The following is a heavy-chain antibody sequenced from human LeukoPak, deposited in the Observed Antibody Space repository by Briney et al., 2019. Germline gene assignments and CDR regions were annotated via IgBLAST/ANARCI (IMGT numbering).Heavy chain of an antibody. Sequence: SVKVSCKASGGTFSSYAISGVRQAPGQGLEWMGRIIPIFGTANYAQKFQGRVTITTDESTSTAYMELSSLRSEDTAVYYCARGRFLEWLFLDYWGQGTLVTVSS. CDR2: IIPIFGTA. V-gene: IGHV1-69*05. CDR1: GGTFSSYA. J-gene: IGHJ4*02. D-gene: IGHD3-3*01. CDR3: ARGRFLEWLFLDY.